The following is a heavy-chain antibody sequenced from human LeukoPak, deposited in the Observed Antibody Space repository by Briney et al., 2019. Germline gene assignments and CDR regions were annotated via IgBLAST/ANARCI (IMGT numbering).Heavy chain of an antibody. CDR1: GFTFGDYA. J-gene: IGHJ4*02. CDR3: TPYGY. Sequence: QPGRSLRLSCTASGFTFGDYAMSWVRQAPGKGLEWVGFIRSKAYGGTTEYAASVKGRVTISRDDSKSIAYLQMNSLKTEDTAVYYCTPYGYWGQGTLVTVSS. D-gene: IGHD3-16*01. V-gene: IGHV3-49*04. CDR2: IRSKAYGGTT.